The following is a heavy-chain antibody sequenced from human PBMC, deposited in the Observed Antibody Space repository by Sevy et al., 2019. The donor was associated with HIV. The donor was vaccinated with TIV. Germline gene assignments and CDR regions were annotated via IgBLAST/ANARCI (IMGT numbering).Heavy chain of an antibody. CDR1: DGSMSSYY. CDR3: ARGTRDGYNLYFDS. J-gene: IGHJ4*02. V-gene: IGHV4-59*01. CDR2: IYYNGNT. D-gene: IGHD5-12*01. Sequence: SETLSLTCTVSDGSMSSYYWSWIRQPPGKGLEWIGYIYYNGNTNYNPSLESQVTMSIHTSMKQFSLKLRSATAADTAMYYCARGTRDGYNLYFDSWGQGTLVTVSS.